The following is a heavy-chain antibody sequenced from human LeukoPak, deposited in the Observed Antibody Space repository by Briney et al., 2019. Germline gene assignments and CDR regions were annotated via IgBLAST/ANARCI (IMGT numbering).Heavy chain of an antibody. CDR2: ISSSSSYI. J-gene: IGHJ6*03. CDR1: GFTFSSYS. V-gene: IGHV3-21*01. CDR3: ARAGDLSYYDFWSGAGGDYYYYMDV. Sequence: GGSLRLSCAASGFTFSSYSMNWVRQAPGKGLEWVSSISSSSSYIYYADSVKGRFTISRDNAKNSLYLQMNSLRAEDTAVYYCARAGDLSYYDFWSGAGGDYYYYMDVWGKGTTVTVSS. D-gene: IGHD3-3*01.